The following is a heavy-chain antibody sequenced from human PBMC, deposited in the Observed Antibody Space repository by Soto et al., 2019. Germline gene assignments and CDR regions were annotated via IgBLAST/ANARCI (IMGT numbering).Heavy chain of an antibody. D-gene: IGHD3-16*01. CDR3: AKDEVRTPSLYANDV. CDR1: GFTFSTYG. Sequence: LRLSCAASGFTFSTYGMHWVRQAPGKGLEWVALISYDGSNKNYADSVKGRFTISRDNSKNTLYLQMNSLRVEDTAVYYCAKDEVRTPSLYANDVWGQGTTVTVSS. CDR2: ISYDGSNK. J-gene: IGHJ6*02. V-gene: IGHV3-30*18.